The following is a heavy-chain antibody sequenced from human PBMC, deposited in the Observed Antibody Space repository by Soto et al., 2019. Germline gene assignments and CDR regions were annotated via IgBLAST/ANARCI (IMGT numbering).Heavy chain of an antibody. CDR3: ARDGFRPYWYFDL. CDR2: IYSGGST. V-gene: IGHV3-66*01. CDR1: GFTVSSNS. Sequence: EVQLVESGGGLVQPGGSLRLSCAASGFTVSSNSMSWVRQAPGKGLEWVSVIYSGGSTYYADSVKGRFTISRDNSKNTLYLQMNSLRAEDTAVYYCARDGFRPYWYFDLWGRGTLVTVSS. D-gene: IGHD3-10*01. J-gene: IGHJ2*01.